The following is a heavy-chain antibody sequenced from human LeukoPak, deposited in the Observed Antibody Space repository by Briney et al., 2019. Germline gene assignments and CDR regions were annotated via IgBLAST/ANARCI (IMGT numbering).Heavy chain of an antibody. CDR2: ISGSGGST. V-gene: IGHV3-23*01. Sequence: TGGSLRLSCAASGFTFSSYAMSWVRQAPGKGLEWVSAISGSGGSTYYADSVKGRFTISRDNSKNTLYLQMNSLRAEDTAVYYCATERSSGYYYEYYFDYWGQGTLVTVSS. D-gene: IGHD3-22*01. CDR1: GFTFSSYA. CDR3: ATERSSGYYYEYYFDY. J-gene: IGHJ4*02.